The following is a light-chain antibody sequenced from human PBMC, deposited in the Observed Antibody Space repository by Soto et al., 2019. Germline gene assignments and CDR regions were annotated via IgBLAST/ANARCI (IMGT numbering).Light chain of an antibody. CDR1: QYIVTN. J-gene: IGKJ1*01. Sequence: IVMTQSPGTLSLSPGERATLSCRSSQYIVTNLAWYQQKPGQAPRLLXFAASTRAPGIPARFSGSGSGTEFTLTISSLQSADFGVYYCQQYYSWPRGTFGQGTKVDI. CDR2: AAS. CDR3: QQYYSWPRGT. V-gene: IGKV3-15*01.